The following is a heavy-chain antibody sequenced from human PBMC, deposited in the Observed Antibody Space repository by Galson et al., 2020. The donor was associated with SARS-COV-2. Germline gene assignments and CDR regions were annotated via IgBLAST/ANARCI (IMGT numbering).Heavy chain of an antibody. CDR2: IKEDGSEK. D-gene: IGHD3-22*01. J-gene: IGHJ4*02. Sequence: GESLKISCGAPGFSFSQYWMSWVRLGPGKGLEWVANIKEDGSEKFYVDSVRGRFTISRDNAKNALFLQMSSLRAEDTAVYYCTRDLFYLDTTGHYFGDYWGQGTLVTVSS. CDR1: GFSFSQYW. V-gene: IGHV3-7*05. CDR3: TRDLFYLDTTGHYFGDY.